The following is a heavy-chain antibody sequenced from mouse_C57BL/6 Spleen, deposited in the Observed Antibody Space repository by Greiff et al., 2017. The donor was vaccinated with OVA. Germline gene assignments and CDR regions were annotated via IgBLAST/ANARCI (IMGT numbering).Heavy chain of an antibody. CDR3: ARRAYCDY. Sequence: VQLQQPGAELVKPGASVQLSCKASGYTFTSYWMQWVKQRPGQGLEWIGEIDPSDSYTNYNQKFKGKATLTVDTSSSTAYMQLSSLTSEDSAVYDCARRAYCDYWGQGTTLTVSS. CDR2: IDPSDSYT. J-gene: IGHJ2*01. CDR1: GYTFTSYW. V-gene: IGHV1-50*01.